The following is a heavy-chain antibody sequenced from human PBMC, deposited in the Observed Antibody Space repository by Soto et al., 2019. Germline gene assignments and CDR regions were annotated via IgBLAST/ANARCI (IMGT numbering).Heavy chain of an antibody. J-gene: IGHJ4*02. D-gene: IGHD3-9*01. CDR3: ARSASPWYDILTGYSLFDY. V-gene: IGHV3-30-3*01. CDR1: GFTFSSYA. Sequence: QVQLVESGGGVVQPGRSLRLSCAASGFTFSSYAMHWVRQAPGKGLEWVAVISYDGSNKYYADSVKGRFTISRDNSKNTLYLQMSSLRAEDTAVYYCARSASPWYDILTGYSLFDYWGQGTLVTVSS. CDR2: ISYDGSNK.